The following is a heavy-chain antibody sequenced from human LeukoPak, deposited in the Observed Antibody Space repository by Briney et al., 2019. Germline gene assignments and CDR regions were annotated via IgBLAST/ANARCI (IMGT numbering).Heavy chain of an antibody. CDR3: AKVYCSSSGCYRIDY. Sequence: GGSLRLSCAASGFTFSTYAMNWVRQAPGKGLEWVSAISAGGGSTYYADSVKGRFTISRDNSKNTLYLQMNSLRAEDTALYFCAKVYCSSSGCYRIDYWGQGTLVTVSS. J-gene: IGHJ4*02. CDR1: GFTFSTYA. D-gene: IGHD2-2*01. V-gene: IGHV3-23*01. CDR2: ISAGGGST.